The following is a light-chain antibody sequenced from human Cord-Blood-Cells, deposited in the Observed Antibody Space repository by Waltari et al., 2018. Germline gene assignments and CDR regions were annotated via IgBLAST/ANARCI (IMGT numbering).Light chain of an antibody. Sequence: QSALTQPASVSGSPGKSITIPCTGTSRDVGSYTLVPWYQQHPGKAPKLMIYEGSKRPSGVSNRFSGSKSGNTASLTISGLQAEDEADYYCCSYAGSSTWVFGGGTKLTVL. CDR2: EGS. CDR1: SRDVGSYTL. V-gene: IGLV2-23*01. J-gene: IGLJ3*02. CDR3: CSYAGSSTWV.